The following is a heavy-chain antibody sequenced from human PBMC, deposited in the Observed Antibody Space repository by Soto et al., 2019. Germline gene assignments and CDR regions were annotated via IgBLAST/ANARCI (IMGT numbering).Heavy chain of an antibody. V-gene: IGHV3-23*01. CDR1: GFTFSSYA. D-gene: IGHD3-9*01. CDR3: AKDSARYFDWLLAERIYYFDY. J-gene: IGHJ4*02. CDR2: ISGSGGST. Sequence: GGSLRLSCAASGFTFSSYAMSWVRQAPGKGLEWVSAISGSGGSTYYADSVKGRFTISRDISKNTLYLQMNSLRAEDTAVYYCAKDSARYFDWLLAERIYYFDYWGQGTLVTVSS.